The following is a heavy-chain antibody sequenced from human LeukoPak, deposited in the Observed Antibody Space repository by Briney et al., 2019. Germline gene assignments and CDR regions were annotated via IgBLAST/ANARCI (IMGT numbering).Heavy chain of an antibody. V-gene: IGHV4-59*01. CDR3: ARVVRYDFWSGYYTDY. Sequence: SETLPLTCTVSGGSISSYYWSWIRQPPGKGLEWIGYIYYSGSTNYNPSLKSRVTISVDTSKNQFSLKLSSVTAADTAVYYCARVVRYDFWSGYYTDYWGQGTLVTVSS. D-gene: IGHD3-3*01. CDR1: GGSISSYY. J-gene: IGHJ4*02. CDR2: IYYSGST.